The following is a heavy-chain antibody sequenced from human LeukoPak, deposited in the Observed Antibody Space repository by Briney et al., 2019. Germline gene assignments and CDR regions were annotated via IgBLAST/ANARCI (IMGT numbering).Heavy chain of an antibody. CDR2: IGGTSGST. J-gene: IGHJ4*02. V-gene: IGHV3-23*01. D-gene: IGHD4/OR15-4a*01. Sequence: GGSLRLSCAASGFTFSSYAMSWVRQAPGKGLEWVSGIGGTSGSTYYADSAKGRFTISRDNAKNTLYLQMSSLRAEDTAVYYCAKDLSTAMVTQGGYLDCWGQGTLVTVSS. CDR1: GFTFSSYA. CDR3: AKDLSTAMVTQGGYLDC.